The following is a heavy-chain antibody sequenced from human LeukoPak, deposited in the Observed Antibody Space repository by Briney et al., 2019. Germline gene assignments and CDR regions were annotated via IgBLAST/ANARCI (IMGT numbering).Heavy chain of an antibody. Sequence: SETLSLTCTVSGGSISSYYWSWIRQPPGKGLEWIGYIYYNGYTNYIPSLKSRVTISVDTTKNQFFLKLTTLTTADTAIYYCARQGSRSPVPLEYWGQGTQVTVSS. CDR3: ARQGSRSPVPLEY. CDR1: GGSISSYY. J-gene: IGHJ4*02. CDR2: IYYNGYT. D-gene: IGHD6-13*01. V-gene: IGHV4-59*08.